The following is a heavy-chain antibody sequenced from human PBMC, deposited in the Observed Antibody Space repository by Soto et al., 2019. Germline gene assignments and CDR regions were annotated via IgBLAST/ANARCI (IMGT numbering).Heavy chain of an antibody. V-gene: IGHV3-9*01. CDR1: GFTFDDYA. CDR2: ISWNSGSI. Sequence: GGSLRLSCAASGFTFDDYAMHWVRQAPGKGLEWVSGISWNSGSIGYADSVKGRFTISRDNAKNSLYLQMNSLRAEDTALYYCAKDFRTTVTLDAFDIWGQGTMVTVSS. CDR3: AKDFRTTVTLDAFDI. D-gene: IGHD4-4*01. J-gene: IGHJ3*02.